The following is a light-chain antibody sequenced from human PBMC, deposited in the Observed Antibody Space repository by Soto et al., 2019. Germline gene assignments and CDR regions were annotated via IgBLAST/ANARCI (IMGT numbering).Light chain of an antibody. V-gene: IGLV2-14*01. CDR3: SSYTSSSTLV. Sequence: QSALTQPASVSGSPGQSITISCTGTSSDVGGYNYVSWYQHHPGKAPRLMIYASSNRPSGVSHRFSGSRSGNTASLTISGLQAEDEAEYYCSSYTSSSTLVFGGGTQLTVL. CDR1: SSDVGGYNY. J-gene: IGLJ2*01. CDR2: ASS.